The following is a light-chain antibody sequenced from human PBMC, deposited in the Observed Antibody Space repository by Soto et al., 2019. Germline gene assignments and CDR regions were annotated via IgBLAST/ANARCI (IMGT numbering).Light chain of an antibody. CDR1: QSVSSN. J-gene: IGKJ1*01. V-gene: IGKV3-15*01. CDR2: GAS. CDR3: QQHNNWPPWT. Sequence: EIVMTQSPATLSVSPGERATLSCRASQSVSSNLAWYQQKPGQAPRLLMYGASTRATGIPDRFSGSGSGTVFTLTISRLQSEDFAVYYCQQHNNWPPWTFGQGTKGEIK.